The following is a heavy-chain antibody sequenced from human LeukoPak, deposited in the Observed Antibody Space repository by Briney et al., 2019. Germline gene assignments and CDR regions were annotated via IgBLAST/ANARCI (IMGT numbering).Heavy chain of an antibody. J-gene: IGHJ6*03. V-gene: IGHV1-69*05. D-gene: IGHD4-17*01. CDR3: ARVWGYGDPRYRDLLGGWYYMDV. CDR2: IIPIFGTA. CDR1: GVTFSSYA. Sequence: SVKVSCKASGVTFSSYAISWVRQAPGQGLEWMGRIIPIFGTAQYAQKFQGRVTITTDEPTSTAYMGLSSLRSEDTAVYYCARVWGYGDPRYRDLLGGWYYMDVWGKGTTVTVSS.